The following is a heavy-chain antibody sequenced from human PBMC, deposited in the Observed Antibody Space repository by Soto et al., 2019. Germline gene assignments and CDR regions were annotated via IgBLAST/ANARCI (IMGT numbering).Heavy chain of an antibody. J-gene: IGHJ4*01. V-gene: IGHV3-9*01. Sequence: LRLSCAASGFTFHDYAMHWVRQGQGKGLEWVSGITWNSGSIDYADSVKGRFTISRDNAKNSLYLQMNSLRPEDTALYYCAKDIREYSSGWTYFDYWGHGTMVTVSS. CDR1: GFTFHDYA. CDR2: ITWNSGSI. CDR3: AKDIREYSSGWTYFDY. D-gene: IGHD6-19*01.